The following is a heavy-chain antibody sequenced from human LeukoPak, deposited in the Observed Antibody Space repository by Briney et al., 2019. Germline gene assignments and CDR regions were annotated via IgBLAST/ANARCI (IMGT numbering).Heavy chain of an antibody. V-gene: IGHV3-48*01. J-gene: IGHJ6*03. CDR1: GITFSNYS. CDR3: TRGSGYSYGYRTPFYYYMDV. CDR2: ISSSGRTI. Sequence: GGSLRLSCAPSGITFSNYSMNWVRQAPGKGLEWVSYISSSGRTIYYADSVKGRFTISRDNAKNSLYLQMNSLRAEDTAVYYCTRGSGYSYGYRTPFYYYMDVWGKGTTVTVSS. D-gene: IGHD5-18*01.